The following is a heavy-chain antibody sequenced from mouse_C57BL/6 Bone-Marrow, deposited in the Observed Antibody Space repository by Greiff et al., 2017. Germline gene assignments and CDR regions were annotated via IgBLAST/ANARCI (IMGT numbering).Heavy chain of an antibody. CDR3: ARSSTFFYHFDY. V-gene: IGHV1-47*01. Sequence: QVQLKQSGAELVKPGASVTMSCKASGYTFTTYPIEWMKQNHGQSLEWIGNFHPYNDDTKYNEKFKGKATLTVEKSSNTVYLELSRLTSDDSAVYYCARSSTFFYHFDYWGQGTTLTVSS. J-gene: IGHJ2*01. CDR2: FHPYNDDT. D-gene: IGHD5-1*01. CDR1: GYTFTTYP.